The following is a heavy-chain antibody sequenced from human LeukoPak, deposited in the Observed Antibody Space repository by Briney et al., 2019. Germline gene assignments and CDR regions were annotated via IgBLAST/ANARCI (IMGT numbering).Heavy chain of an antibody. CDR2: IDARSGIV. V-gene: IGHV3-48*01. Sequence: GGSLXLSCAASGFTFTMFGMNWVRQAPGKGLEWVSYIDARSGIVYYADSVQGRFTISRDNAKDSVFLQMNSLRVDDTAVYYCARTYDFGRGPPGDAFDNWGQGTLVTVPS. D-gene: IGHD3-3*01. CDR1: GFTFTMFG. J-gene: IGHJ3*02. CDR3: ARTYDFGRGPPGDAFDN.